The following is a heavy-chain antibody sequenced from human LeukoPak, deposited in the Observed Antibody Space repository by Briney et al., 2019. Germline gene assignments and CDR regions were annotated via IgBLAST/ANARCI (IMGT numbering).Heavy chain of an antibody. CDR2: IHYSGRA. CDR3: ARFGVDYDMDV. D-gene: IGHD3-16*01. CDR1: GGSINGHY. J-gene: IGHJ6*02. Sequence: SETLSLTCTVSGGSINGHYWTWIRQPPGKGLEWIGQIHYSGRADYNPSLKRRVTISVDTSKNQISLNLNSVTAADTAVYYCARFGVDYDMDVWGQGTPVAVSS. V-gene: IGHV4-59*11.